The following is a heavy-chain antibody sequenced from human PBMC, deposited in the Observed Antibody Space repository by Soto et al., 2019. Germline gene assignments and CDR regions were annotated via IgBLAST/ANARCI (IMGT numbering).Heavy chain of an antibody. CDR2: ISSSGSTI. V-gene: IGHV3-11*01. Sequence: GGSLRLSCAASGFTFSDYYMSWIRQAPGKGLEWVSYISSSGSTIYYADSVKGRFTISRDNAKNSLYLQMNSLRAEDTSVYYCARRDYYYYYMDVWGKGTTVTVSS. J-gene: IGHJ6*03. CDR1: GFTFSDYY. CDR3: ARRDYYYYYMDV.